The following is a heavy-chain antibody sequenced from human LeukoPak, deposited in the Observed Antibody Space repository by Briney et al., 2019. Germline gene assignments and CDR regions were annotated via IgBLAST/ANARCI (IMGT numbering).Heavy chain of an antibody. V-gene: IGHV4-34*01. J-gene: IGHJ5*02. Sequence: QPSETLSLTCAVYGGSSSGYYWSWIRQPPGKGLEWIGEINHSGSTNYNPSLKSRVTISVDTSKNQFSLKLSSVTAADTAVYYCARAPIPLNWFDPWGQGTLVTVSS. CDR3: ARAPIPLNWFDP. CDR1: GGSSSGYY. D-gene: IGHD2-2*02. CDR2: INHSGST.